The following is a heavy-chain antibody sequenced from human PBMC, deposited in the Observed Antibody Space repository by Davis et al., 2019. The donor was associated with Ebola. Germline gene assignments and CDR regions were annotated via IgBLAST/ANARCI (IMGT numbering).Heavy chain of an antibody. V-gene: IGHV3-30*02. CDR1: GFTFSSYG. Sequence: GESLKISCAASGFTFSSYGMHWVRQTPGKGLEWVAFIWFDGRNAHYIDSVKGRFTISRDNSKNTLYLQMNSLRPEDTAVYYCAKDPLGHTGENDYWGQGTLVTVSS. J-gene: IGHJ4*02. CDR3: AKDPLGHTGENDY. CDR2: IWFDGRNA. D-gene: IGHD2-8*02.